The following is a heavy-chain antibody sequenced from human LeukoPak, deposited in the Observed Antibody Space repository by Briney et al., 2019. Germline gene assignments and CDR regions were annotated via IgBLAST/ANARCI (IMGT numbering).Heavy chain of an antibody. V-gene: IGHV4-59*01. CDR3: ARGWTDSSGFDY. Sequence: SETLSLTCTVSGGSISSYYWSWIRQPPGKGLEWIGYIYYSGSTNYNPSLKSRVAISVDTSKNQFSLKLSSVTAADTAVYYCARGWTDSSGFDYWGQGTLVTVSS. D-gene: IGHD3-22*01. CDR1: GGSISSYY. CDR2: IYYSGST. J-gene: IGHJ4*02.